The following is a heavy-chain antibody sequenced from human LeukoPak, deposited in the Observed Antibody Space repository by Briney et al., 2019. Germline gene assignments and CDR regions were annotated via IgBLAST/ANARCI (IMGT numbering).Heavy chain of an antibody. J-gene: IGHJ4*02. CDR2: IYPNSGGT. CDR1: GGTFSSYA. CDR3: ARGGNTIFGVVDY. Sequence: ASVKVSCKASGGTFSSYAISWVRQAPGQGLEWMGWIYPNSGGTNYAQNFQGRVTMTRDTSISTAYMELSRLRSDDTAVYYCARGGNTIFGVVDYWGQGTLVTVSS. D-gene: IGHD3-3*01. V-gene: IGHV1-2*02.